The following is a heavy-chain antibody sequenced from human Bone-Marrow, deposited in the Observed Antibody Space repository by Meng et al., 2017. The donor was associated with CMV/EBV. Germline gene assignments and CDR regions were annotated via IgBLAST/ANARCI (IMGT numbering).Heavy chain of an antibody. CDR3: AREVGAPYFDM. V-gene: IGHV4-38-2*02. Sequence: GSLRLSCAASGFTFSSYGMHWVRQAPGKRLEWIGSIADSRNTYYTPSLQSRLTISVDTSKNQFSLRLTSVTAADTAVYYCAREVGAPYFDMWGQGTMVTVSS. CDR1: GFTFSSYG. J-gene: IGHJ3*02. D-gene: IGHD1-26*01. CDR2: IADSRNT.